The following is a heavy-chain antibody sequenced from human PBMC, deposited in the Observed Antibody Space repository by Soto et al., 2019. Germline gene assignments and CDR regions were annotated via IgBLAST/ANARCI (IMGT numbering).Heavy chain of an antibody. V-gene: IGHV1-69*13. Sequence: ASVKVSCKASGGTFSSYATSWVRQAPGQGLEWMGGIIPIFGTANYAQKFQGRVTITADESTSTAYMELSSLRSEDTAVYYCARDLMVRGVLLDYYYGMDVWGQGTTVTVSS. CDR1: GGTFSSYA. CDR3: ARDLMVRGVLLDYYYGMDV. CDR2: IIPIFGTA. J-gene: IGHJ6*02. D-gene: IGHD3-10*01.